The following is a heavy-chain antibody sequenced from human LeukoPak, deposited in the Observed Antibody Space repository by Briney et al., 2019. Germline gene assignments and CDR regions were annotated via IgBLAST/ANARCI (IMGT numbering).Heavy chain of an antibody. V-gene: IGHV1-3*01. D-gene: IGHD3-22*01. Sequence: ASVKVSCKASGYTFTSYGISWVRQAPGQRLEWMGWINGGNGNTKCSQNFQGRVTITRDTSASTAYMDLSSLRSEDTAVYYCAQSSGYYSAFDIWGQGTMVTVSS. CDR2: INGGNGNT. CDR1: GYTFTSYG. CDR3: AQSSGYYSAFDI. J-gene: IGHJ3*02.